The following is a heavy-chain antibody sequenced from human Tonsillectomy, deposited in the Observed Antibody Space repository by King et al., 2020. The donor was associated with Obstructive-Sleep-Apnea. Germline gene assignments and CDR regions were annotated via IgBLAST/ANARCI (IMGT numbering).Heavy chain of an antibody. CDR2: IRYDGSNK. CDR1: GFTFISYG. D-gene: IGHD3-16*01. Sequence: VQLVESGGGVVQPGGSLRLSCAASGFTFISYGMHGVRQAPGKGLEWVAFIRYDGSNKYYADSVKGRFTISRDNSKNTLYLQMNSLRAEDPAVYYCAKDDTVVGEILKDKGGYLEYWGLGAVVTVSS. V-gene: IGHV3-30*02. J-gene: IGHJ4*02. CDR3: AKDDTVVGEILKDKGGYLEY.